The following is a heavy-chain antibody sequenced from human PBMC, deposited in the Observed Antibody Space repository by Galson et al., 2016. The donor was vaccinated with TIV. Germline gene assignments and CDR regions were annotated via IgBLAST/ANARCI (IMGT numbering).Heavy chain of an antibody. J-gene: IGHJ6*03. CDR1: GGSISNDY. CDR2: IYSSGST. CDR3: VKVRHYSGSGNYYTPLDYYYYMDV. Sequence: LSLTCTVSGGSISNDYWSWIRQPAGKGLEWIGRIYSSGSTKYNPSLKSRVTISVDTSKNQFSLKLTSVTAADPAVYYFVKVRHYSGSGNYYTPLDYYYYMDVWGKGTTVTVSS. V-gene: IGHV4-4*07. D-gene: IGHD3-10*01.